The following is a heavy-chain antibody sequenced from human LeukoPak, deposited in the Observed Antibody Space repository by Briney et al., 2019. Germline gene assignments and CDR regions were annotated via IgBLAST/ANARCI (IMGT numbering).Heavy chain of an antibody. J-gene: IGHJ5*02. CDR3: ARSPRLVIIGTYFDP. CDR2: IYHSGSTYYRSGST. D-gene: IGHD3-9*01. Sequence: ASQTLSLTCAVSGDSITSGGYSWNWIRQPPGKGLEWIGYIYHSGSTYYRSGSTYYNPSLKSRVTISVDRSKNQLSLKLSSVTAADTAVYYCARSPRLVIIGTYFDPWGQGTLVTVSS. V-gene: IGHV4-30-2*01. CDR1: GDSITSGGYS.